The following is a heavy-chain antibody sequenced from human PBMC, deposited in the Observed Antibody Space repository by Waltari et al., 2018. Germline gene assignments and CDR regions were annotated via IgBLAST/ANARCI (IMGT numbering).Heavy chain of an antibody. CDR3: ARDSAADREYYYYYMDV. V-gene: IGHV1-2*02. Sequence: QVQLVQSGAEVKKPGASVKVSCTASGYTFTGYSMHWVRQAPGQGLEWMGWINPNSGGTNYAQKFQGRVTMTRDTSISTAYMELSRLRSDDTAVYYCARDSAADREYYYYYMDVWGKGTTVTISS. CDR1: GYTFTGYS. J-gene: IGHJ6*03. CDR2: INPNSGGT. D-gene: IGHD6-13*01.